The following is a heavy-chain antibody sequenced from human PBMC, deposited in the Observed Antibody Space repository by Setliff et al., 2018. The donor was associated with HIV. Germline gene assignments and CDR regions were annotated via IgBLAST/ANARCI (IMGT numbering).Heavy chain of an antibody. V-gene: IGHV4-30-4*08. CDR3: ARGEVRDGFTINSAFDI. CDR2: IHYSGIT. CDR1: GGSISSGDYY. D-gene: IGHD1-1*01. Sequence: KASETLSLTCTVSGGSISSGDYYWTWIRQPPGKGPEWIGYIHYSGITYYNPSLKSRPTISLDTSKNQFSLKLSSLTAADTAVYYCARGEVRDGFTINSAFDIWGQGTMVTVSS. J-gene: IGHJ3*02.